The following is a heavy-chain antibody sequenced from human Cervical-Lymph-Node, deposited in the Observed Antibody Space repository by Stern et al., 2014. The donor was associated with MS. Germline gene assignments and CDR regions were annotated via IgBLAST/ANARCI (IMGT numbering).Heavy chain of an antibody. J-gene: IGHJ4*02. Sequence: EDQLVESGGGLVKPGGSLRLSCAASGFTFSSYSMNWVRQAPGKGLEWVSSISSSSSYIYYADSVKGRFTISRDNAKNSLYLQMNSLRAEDTAVYYCARARTATTRRRPFDYWGQGTLVTVSS. CDR1: GFTFSSYS. CDR2: ISSSSSYI. D-gene: IGHD1-26*01. CDR3: ARARTATTRRRPFDY. V-gene: IGHV3-21*01.